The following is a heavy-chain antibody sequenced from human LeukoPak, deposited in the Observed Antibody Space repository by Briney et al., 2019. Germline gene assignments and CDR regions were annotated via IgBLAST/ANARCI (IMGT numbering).Heavy chain of an antibody. J-gene: IGHJ4*02. CDR3: ARTSTIAADY. CDR1: GYTFTGYY. CDR2: ISAYNGNT. D-gene: IGHD6-13*01. V-gene: IGHV1-18*04. Sequence: GASVKVSCKASGYTFTGYYMHWVRQAPGQGLEWMGWISAYNGNTNYAQKLQGRVTMTTDTSTSTAYMELRSLRSDDTAVYYCARTSTIAADYGDQEPLVTGSS.